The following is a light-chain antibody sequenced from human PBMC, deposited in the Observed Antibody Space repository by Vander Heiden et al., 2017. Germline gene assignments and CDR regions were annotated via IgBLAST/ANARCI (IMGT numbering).Light chain of an antibody. CDR3: QQYNSYLMYT. J-gene: IGKJ2*01. V-gene: IGKV1-5*03. Sequence: DIQMTQSPSTLSASVGDRVTITCRASQSISSWLAWYQQKPGKAPKLLIYKASSLESGVPSRFSGRGSGTEFTLTISSLQPDDFATYYCQQYNSYLMYTFGQGTKLEIK. CDR2: KAS. CDR1: QSISSW.